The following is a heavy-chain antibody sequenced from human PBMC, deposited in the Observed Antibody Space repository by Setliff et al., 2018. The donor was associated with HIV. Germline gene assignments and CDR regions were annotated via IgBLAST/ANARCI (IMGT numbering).Heavy chain of an antibody. CDR2: IHYDEWT. CDR1: GDSATNSRYY. CDR3: ASRIYYYDSNNFLREEGFDP. J-gene: IGHJ5*02. Sequence: SETLSLTCTVSGDSATNSRYYWAWIRQPPGKGLEYIGSIHYDEWTYYNPSLKSRVTISLDTSKNQFSLNLTSVTAADTAVYYCASRIYYYDSNNFLREEGFDPWGQGTLVTVSS. D-gene: IGHD3-22*01. V-gene: IGHV4-39*01.